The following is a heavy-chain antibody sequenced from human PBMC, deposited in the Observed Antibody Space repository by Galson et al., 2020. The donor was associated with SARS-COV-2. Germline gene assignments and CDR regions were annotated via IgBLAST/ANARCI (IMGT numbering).Heavy chain of an antibody. CDR1: GFSLSNTRMG. CDR3: ARMTYYYDSSGYYYEYNWWFDP. Sequence: SGPTLVKPTETLTLTCTVSGFSLSNTRMGVSWIRQPPGKALEWLAHIFSNDEKSYSTSLKSRLTISKDTSKSQVVLTMTNVDPVDTAKYFCARMTYYYDSSGYYYEYNWWFDPWGQGTLVTVSS. D-gene: IGHD3-22*01. J-gene: IGHJ5*02. V-gene: IGHV2-26*01. CDR2: IFSNDEK.